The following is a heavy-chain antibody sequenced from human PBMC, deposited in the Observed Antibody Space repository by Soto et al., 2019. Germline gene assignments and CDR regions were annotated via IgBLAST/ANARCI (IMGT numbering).Heavy chain of an antibody. J-gene: IGHJ5*02. CDR2: IYHSGNT. CDR1: GGSISSGGFY. D-gene: IGHD3-22*01. Sequence: QVQLQESGPGLVHPSQTLSLTCTVSGGSISSGGFYWSWIRQHPEKGLEWIGWIYHSGNTYYNPSLKSRVTLLEDTSKNQCALKLTSVTAADTAVYYCARGTYQYYDSSGVQKRFDPWGQGTLVTVSS. V-gene: IGHV4-31*03. CDR3: ARGTYQYYDSSGVQKRFDP.